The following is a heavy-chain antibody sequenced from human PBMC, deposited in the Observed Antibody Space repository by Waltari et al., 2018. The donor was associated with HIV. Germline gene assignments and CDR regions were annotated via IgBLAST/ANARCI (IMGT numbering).Heavy chain of an antibody. CDR2: IYSGGST. V-gene: IGHV3-53*02. CDR1: GFTVSSHY. CDR3: ARDLYDRDAFDI. D-gene: IGHD3-22*01. Sequence: EVQLVETGGGLIQPGGSLRLSCAASGFTVSSHYMSWVRQAPGKGLEWVSVIYSGGSTYYADSVKGRFTISRDNSKNTLYLQMNSLRAEDTAVYYCARDLYDRDAFDIWGQGTMVTVSS. J-gene: IGHJ3*02.